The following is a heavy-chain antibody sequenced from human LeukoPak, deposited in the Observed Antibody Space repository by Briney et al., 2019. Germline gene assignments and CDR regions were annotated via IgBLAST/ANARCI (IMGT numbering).Heavy chain of an antibody. CDR1: GFTVSSNY. Sequence: GGSLRLSCAASGFTVSSNYMSWVRQAPGKGLEWVSVIYSDGSTSYADSVRGRFTISRANSKNTLYLQMNSLRAEDTAVYYCARHSSSSSWNWFDPWGQGTLVTVSS. D-gene: IGHD6-6*01. CDR2: IYSDGST. V-gene: IGHV3-53*01. J-gene: IGHJ5*02. CDR3: ARHSSSSSWNWFDP.